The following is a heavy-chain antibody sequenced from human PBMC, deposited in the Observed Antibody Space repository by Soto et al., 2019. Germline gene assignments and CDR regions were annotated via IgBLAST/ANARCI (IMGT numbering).Heavy chain of an antibody. J-gene: IGHJ3*02. CDR2: IYYSGIT. D-gene: IGHD3-22*01. CDR1: GGSISSGGYY. V-gene: IGHV4-31*03. Sequence: NPSETLSLTCTVSGGSISSGGYYWSWIRQHPGKGLEWIGYIYYSGITYYNPSLKSRVTISVDTSKNQFSLKLSSVTAADTAVYYCARDRAGYYGLSSGYYPDAFDIWGQGTMVTVSS. CDR3: ARDRAGYYGLSSGYYPDAFDI.